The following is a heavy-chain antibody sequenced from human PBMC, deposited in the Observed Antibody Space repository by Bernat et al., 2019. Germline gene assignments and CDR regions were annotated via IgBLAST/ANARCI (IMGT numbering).Heavy chain of an antibody. V-gene: IGHV3-43*02. CDR2: INHDASVT. CDR1: GFFVNSSV. J-gene: IGHJ4*02. Sequence: RGEAGGGGIRPGGSLRLSRGPSGFFVNSSVMHWARQAPGMGLEWVSRINHDASVTSYADSVKGRFPISRDNSKDSLYLQMDSLRAEDTALYYVVRDNANWAFDYWGRGTLVTVSS. D-gene: IGHD7-27*01. CDR3: VRDNANWAFDY.